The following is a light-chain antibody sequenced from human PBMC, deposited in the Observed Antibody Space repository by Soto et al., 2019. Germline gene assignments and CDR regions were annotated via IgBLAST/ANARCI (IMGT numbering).Light chain of an antibody. Sequence: DIQITLSPSSLSASVGDRVTITCRASQPISSFLNWYQQKPGKAPKLLIYAASTLQSGVPSRFSGSGSGTDFTLTISSLQPEDFVTYYCQQTHSSVTFGGGTKV. CDR2: AAS. CDR1: QPISSF. V-gene: IGKV1-39*01. CDR3: QQTHSSVT. J-gene: IGKJ4*01.